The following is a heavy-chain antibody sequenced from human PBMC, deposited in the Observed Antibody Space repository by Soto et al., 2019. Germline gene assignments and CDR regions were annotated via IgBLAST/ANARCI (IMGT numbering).Heavy chain of an antibody. J-gene: IGHJ6*02. D-gene: IGHD7-27*01. CDR1: GFTFSSYA. Sequence: GGSLRLSCGASGFTFSSYAMTWVRQAPGKGLEWVSSISGNGIRTYYGESVKGRFTISRDNTNNTLHLQMNSLSPDDTAVYYCAKDVGKMLPEYYYGMDVWGQGNTVTVSS. CDR3: AKDVGKMLPEYYYGMDV. V-gene: IGHV3-23*01. CDR2: ISGNGIRT.